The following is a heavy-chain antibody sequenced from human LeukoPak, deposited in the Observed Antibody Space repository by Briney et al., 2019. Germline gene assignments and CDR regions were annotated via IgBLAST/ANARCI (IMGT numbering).Heavy chain of an antibody. D-gene: IGHD1-26*01. V-gene: IGHV5-10-1*01. CDR2: IDPSDSYT. Sequence: GESLKISCQGSGYGFSGYWIGWVRQMPGKGLEWMGRIDPSDSYTNYSPSFQGHVTISADKSISTAYLQWSSLKASDTAMYYCARLAVGATLNWFDPWGQGTLVTVSS. CDR3: ARLAVGATLNWFDP. J-gene: IGHJ5*02. CDR1: GYGFSGYW.